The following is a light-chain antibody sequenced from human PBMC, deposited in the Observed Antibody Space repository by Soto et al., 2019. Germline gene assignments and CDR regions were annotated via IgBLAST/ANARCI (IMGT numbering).Light chain of an antibody. CDR2: RAS. Sequence: DIQMTQSPSTLSASVGDRVTITCRASQSVSSWLAWYQQKPGKAPNLLIYRASNLESGVPSRFSGSGSGTEFTLTISSLQPDDFATYYCQQYNSYSVTFGQGTKVKSN. CDR1: QSVSSW. J-gene: IGKJ1*01. V-gene: IGKV1-5*03. CDR3: QQYNSYSVT.